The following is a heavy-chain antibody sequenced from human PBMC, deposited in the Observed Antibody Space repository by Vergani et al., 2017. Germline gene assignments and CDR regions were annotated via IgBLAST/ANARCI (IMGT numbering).Heavy chain of an antibody. D-gene: IGHD6-19*01. V-gene: IGHV3-48*04. J-gene: IGHJ4*02. CDR2: ISSSSSTI. CDR1: GFTFSSYS. CDR3: AKDAGLQWLVPYFDY. Sequence: EVQLVESGGGLVQPGGSLRLSCAASGFTFSSYSMNWVRQAPGKGLEWVSYISSSSSTIYYADSVKGRFTISRDNAKNSLYLQMNSLRAEDTAVYYCAKDAGLQWLVPYFDYWGQGTLVTVSS.